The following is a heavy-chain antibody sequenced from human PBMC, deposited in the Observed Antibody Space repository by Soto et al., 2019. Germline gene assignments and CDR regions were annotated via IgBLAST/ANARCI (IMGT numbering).Heavy chain of an antibody. CDR3: AWTLAFCGGNCYLPNFDT. Sequence: QVQLVQSGTEVQKPGSSVKLSCKTSGGTFTNYDISWVRQAPGQGLEWMGGIIPLFCSPHYSPKFEGRVTITADEVSTTAHLELSSLRFDDTAVYFCAWTLAFCGGNCYLPNFDTWGQGTLVIVSS. V-gene: IGHV1-69*01. CDR2: IIPLFCSP. CDR1: GGTFTNYD. D-gene: IGHD2-21*01. J-gene: IGHJ4*02.